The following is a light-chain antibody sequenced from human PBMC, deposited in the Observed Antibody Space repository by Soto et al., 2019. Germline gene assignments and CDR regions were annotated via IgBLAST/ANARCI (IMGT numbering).Light chain of an antibody. CDR3: QQSYRTPPS. J-gene: IGKJ2*01. V-gene: IGKV1-39*01. CDR1: QSISSS. Sequence: DIQMTQSPSSLSASVGDRVTITCRARQSISSSLNWYQQKPGKAPKLLIYAASSVQSGVPSRFSGSGSGTDFTLTISSLQPEDFATYYCQQSYRTPPSFGQGTKLQIK. CDR2: AAS.